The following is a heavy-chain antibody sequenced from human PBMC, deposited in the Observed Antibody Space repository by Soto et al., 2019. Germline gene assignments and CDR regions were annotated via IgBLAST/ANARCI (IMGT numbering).Heavy chain of an antibody. CDR2: INPNSGGT. J-gene: IGHJ5*02. CDR1: GYTFTGYY. Sequence: SVKVSCKASGYTFTGYYMHWVRQAPGQGLEWMGWINPNSGGTNYAQKFQGWVTMTRDTSISTAYMELSRLRSDDTAVYYGAGRSSSSNWFDPWGQGTLVTVSS. CDR3: AGRSSSSNWFDP. V-gene: IGHV1-2*04. D-gene: IGHD6-6*01.